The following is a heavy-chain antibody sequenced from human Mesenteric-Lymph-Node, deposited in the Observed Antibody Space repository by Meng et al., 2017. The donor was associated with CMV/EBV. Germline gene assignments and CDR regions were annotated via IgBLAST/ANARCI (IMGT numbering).Heavy chain of an antibody. CDR2: VYHTGTT. CDR3: ARQGAGTTQWTFDV. V-gene: IGHV4-38-2*02. J-gene: IGHJ3*01. CDR1: GYSITSGYF. D-gene: IGHD1-1*01. Sequence: SETLSLTCTVSGYSITSGYFWAWIRQPPGKGLEYIGTVYHTGTTYYSASLKSRVTISVDKSNNQFSLKLNSVAAADTAVYYCARQGAGTTQWTFDVWGQGTSVTVSS.